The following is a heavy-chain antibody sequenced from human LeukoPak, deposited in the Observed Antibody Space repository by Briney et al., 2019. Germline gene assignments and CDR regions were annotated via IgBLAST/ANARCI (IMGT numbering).Heavy chain of an antibody. CDR1: GFTVSINY. J-gene: IGHJ6*02. CDR2: IYSGGST. Sequence: PGGSLRLSCAASGFTVSINYMSGVRQAPGKGLEWGSVIYSGGSTYYAASVKGRFTISRDNSKNTLYLQMNSLRAEDTAVYYCARRQRVRGVIYYGMDVWGHGTTVTVSS. CDR3: ARRQRVRGVIYYGMDV. D-gene: IGHD3-10*01. V-gene: IGHV3-66*01.